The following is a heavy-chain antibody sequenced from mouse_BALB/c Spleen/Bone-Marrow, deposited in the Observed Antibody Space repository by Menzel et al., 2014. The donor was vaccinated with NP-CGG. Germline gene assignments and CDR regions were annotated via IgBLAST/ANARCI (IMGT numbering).Heavy chain of an antibody. CDR3: TRQGFAC. CDR2: ILPGSGNT. CDR1: GYTFSSYW. J-gene: IGHJ3*01. V-gene: IGHV1-9*01. Sequence: VQLQQSGPELMKPWASVKISCKATGYTFSSYWIEWVKQRPGHGLEWIGEILPGSGNTHYNEKFKGEATFTADTSSNTAYMQLSSLTSEDSAVYYCTRQGFACWGQGTLVTVSA.